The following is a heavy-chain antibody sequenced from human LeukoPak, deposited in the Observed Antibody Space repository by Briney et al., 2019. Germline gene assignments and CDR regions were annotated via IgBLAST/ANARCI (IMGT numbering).Heavy chain of an antibody. V-gene: IGHV3-21*01. CDR3: ARGTGTIFGVVIKRNWFDP. J-gene: IGHJ5*02. CDR1: GFTFSSYS. D-gene: IGHD3-3*01. Sequence: GGSLRLSCAASGFTFSSYSMNWVRQAPGKGLEWVSSISISSSNIYYADSVKGRFTISRDNAKNSLYLQMNSLRAEDTAVYYCARGTGTIFGVVIKRNWFDPWGQGTLVTVSS. CDR2: ISISSSNI.